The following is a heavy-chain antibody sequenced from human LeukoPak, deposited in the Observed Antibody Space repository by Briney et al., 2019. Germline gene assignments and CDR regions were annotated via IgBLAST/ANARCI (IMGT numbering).Heavy chain of an antibody. V-gene: IGHV3-23*01. CDR3: AKAALDYYGSGSNWFDP. D-gene: IGHD3-10*01. CDR1: GFTFSSYA. CDR2: ISGSGGST. Sequence: PGRSLRLSCAASGFTFSSYAMSWVRQAPGKGLEWVSAISGSGGSTYYADSVKGRFTISRDNSKNTLYLQMNSLRAEDTAVYYCAKAALDYYGSGSNWFDPWGQGTLVTVSS. J-gene: IGHJ5*02.